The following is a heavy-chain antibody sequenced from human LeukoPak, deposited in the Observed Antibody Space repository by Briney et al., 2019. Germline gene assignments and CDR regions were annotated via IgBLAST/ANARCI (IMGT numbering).Heavy chain of an antibody. J-gene: IGHJ4*02. CDR1: GFTFSSYS. CDR3: ARGRPMVRGVIPWYFDY. Sequence: PGGSLSLSCAASGFTFSSYSMNWVRQAPGKGPEWVSSISSSSSYIYYADSVKGRFTISRDNAKNSLYLQMNSLRAEDTAVYYCARGRPMVRGVIPWYFDYWGQGTLVTVSS. V-gene: IGHV3-21*01. CDR2: ISSSSSYI. D-gene: IGHD3-10*01.